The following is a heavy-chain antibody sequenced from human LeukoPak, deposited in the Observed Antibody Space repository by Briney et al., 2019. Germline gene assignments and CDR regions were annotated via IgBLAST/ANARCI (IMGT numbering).Heavy chain of an antibody. CDR2: INPNSGGT. CDR3: ARRPPPYYDSSGSSYYFDY. CDR1: GYTFTGYY. V-gene: IGHV1-2*02. J-gene: IGHJ4*02. Sequence: ASVKVSCKASGYTFTGYYMHWVRQAPGQGLEWMGWINPNSGGTNYAQKFQGRVTMTRDTSISTAYMELSRLRSDDTAVSYCARRPPPYYDSSGSSYYFDYWGQGTLVTVSS. D-gene: IGHD3-22*01.